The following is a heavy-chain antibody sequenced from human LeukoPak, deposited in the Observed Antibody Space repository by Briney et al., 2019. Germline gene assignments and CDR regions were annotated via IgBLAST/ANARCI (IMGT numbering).Heavy chain of an antibody. CDR3: ARGGVLDAFDI. CDR1: GASVSTYY. J-gene: IGHJ3*02. Sequence: SETLSLTCTVSGASVSTYYWSWIRQPAGKGLEWIGRVYTSGSTNYNPSLKSRVTMSLGTSKNQFSLKLNSVTAADTAVYYCARGGVLDAFDIWGQGTMVTVSS. D-gene: IGHD3-16*01. CDR2: VYTSGST. V-gene: IGHV4-4*07.